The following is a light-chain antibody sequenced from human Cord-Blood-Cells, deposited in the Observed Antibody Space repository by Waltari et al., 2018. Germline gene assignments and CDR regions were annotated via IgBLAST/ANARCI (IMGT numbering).Light chain of an antibody. CDR3: QQRSNWPPWT. V-gene: IGKV3-11*01. CDR1: QSVSSY. CDR2: DAS. Sequence: EIVLTQSRATLSLSPRDTPTLSCRASQSVSSYLAWYQQKPGQAPRLLIYDASNRATVIAARFSGSGSGTDVTLTTSSLEHQDVSVYYCQQRSNWPPWTFGQGTKVEIK. J-gene: IGKJ1*01.